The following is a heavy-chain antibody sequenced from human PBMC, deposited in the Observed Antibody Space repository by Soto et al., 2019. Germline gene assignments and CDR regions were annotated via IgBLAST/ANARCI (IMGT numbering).Heavy chain of an antibody. V-gene: IGHV3-21*01. CDR3: VRARSTDSRPDY. Sequence: VGSLRLSCGASGFTFSLYSMIWVRQAPGKGLEWVASITSSSSYIYYEDSLKGRFTISRDNAKNSLFLQLDSLRAEDTAVYFCVRARSTDSRPDYWGQGTLVTVSS. D-gene: IGHD3-22*01. CDR2: ITSSSSYI. CDR1: GFTFSLYS. J-gene: IGHJ4*02.